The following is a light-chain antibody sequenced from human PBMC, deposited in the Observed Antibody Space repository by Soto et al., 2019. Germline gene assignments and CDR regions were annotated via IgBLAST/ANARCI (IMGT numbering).Light chain of an antibody. J-gene: IGKJ1*01. CDR2: DAS. CDR3: QQYSSYSPWT. CDR1: QGISNW. Sequence: DIQLTQSPSTLSASVGDRVTITCRASQGISNWLAWYQQKPGMAPKLLIYDASNLETGVPSRFSGSGSGTEFTLTISSLQPDDFAAYYCQQYSSYSPWTFGQGTKVDIK. V-gene: IGKV1-5*01.